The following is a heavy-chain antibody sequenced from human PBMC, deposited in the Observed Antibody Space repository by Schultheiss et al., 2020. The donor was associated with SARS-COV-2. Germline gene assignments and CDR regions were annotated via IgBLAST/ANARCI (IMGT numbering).Heavy chain of an antibody. V-gene: IGHV3-53*01. D-gene: IGHD2-2*02. CDR1: GFTVSSNY. CDR3: AKRGKAAHCSSTSCYTGNDFDY. CDR2: IYSGGST. Sequence: GGSLRLSCAASGFTVSSNYMSWVRQAPGKGLEWVSVIYSGGSTYYADSVKGRFTISRDNSKNTLYLQMNSLRAEDTAVYYCAKRGKAAHCSSTSCYTGNDFDYWGQGTLVTVSS. J-gene: IGHJ4*02.